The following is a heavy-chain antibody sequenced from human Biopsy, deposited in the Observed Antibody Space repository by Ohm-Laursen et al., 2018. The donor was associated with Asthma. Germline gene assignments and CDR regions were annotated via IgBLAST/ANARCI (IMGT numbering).Heavy chain of an antibody. CDR3: ARLWDYYDSSAPGGDAFDI. D-gene: IGHD3-22*01. Sequence: SETLSLTCSISGGSIKSSSWTWIRPPPGMGLEWIGYSGNTNYNPSLKSRVTLSMDTSKNQVSLDLRSVSSSDTAVYYCARLWDYYDSSAPGGDAFDIWGQGTMVSVSS. V-gene: IGHV4-59*12. J-gene: IGHJ3*02. CDR1: GGSIKSSS. CDR2: SGNT.